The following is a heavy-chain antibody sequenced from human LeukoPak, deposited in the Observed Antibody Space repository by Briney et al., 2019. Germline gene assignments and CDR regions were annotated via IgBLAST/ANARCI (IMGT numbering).Heavy chain of an antibody. J-gene: IGHJ4*02. V-gene: IGHV4-34*01. CDR3: ARGPSLNSSSSIKPLDY. CDR1: GGSFSGYY. D-gene: IGHD6-6*01. Sequence: SETLSLTCAVYGGSFSGYYWSWIRQPPGKGLEWIGEINHSGSTNYNPSLKSRVTISVDTSKNQFSLKLSSVTAADTAVYYCARGPSLNSSSSIKPLDYWGQGTLVTVSS. CDR2: INHSGST.